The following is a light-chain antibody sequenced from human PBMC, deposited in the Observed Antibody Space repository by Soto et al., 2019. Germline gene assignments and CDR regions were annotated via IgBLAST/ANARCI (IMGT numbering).Light chain of an antibody. CDR3: QSYDSSLSGQGV. V-gene: IGLV1-40*01. CDR2: GNS. J-gene: IGLJ1*01. Sequence: QSVLTQPPSVSGAPGQRVTISCTGSSSNIGAGYDVHWYQQLPGTAPKLLIYGNSNRPSGVPDRFSGSKSGTSASLAITGLQAEDEADYYCQSYDSSLSGQGVFGTGTKVTVL. CDR1: SSNIGAGYD.